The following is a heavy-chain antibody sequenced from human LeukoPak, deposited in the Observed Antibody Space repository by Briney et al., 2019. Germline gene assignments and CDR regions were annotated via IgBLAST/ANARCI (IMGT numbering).Heavy chain of an antibody. CDR1: GGSISSYY. J-gene: IGHJ6*02. CDR2: IYYSGST. D-gene: IGHD2-8*01. V-gene: IGHV4-59*01. Sequence: SETPSLTCTVSGGSISSYYWSWIWQPPGKGLEWIGYIYYSGSTNYNPSLKSRVTISVDASKNQFSLKLSSVTAADTAVYYCARERMSGMDVWGQGTTVTVSS. CDR3: ARERMSGMDV.